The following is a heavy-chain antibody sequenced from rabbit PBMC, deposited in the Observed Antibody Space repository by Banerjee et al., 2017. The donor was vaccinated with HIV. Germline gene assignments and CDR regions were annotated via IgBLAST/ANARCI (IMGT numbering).Heavy chain of an antibody. J-gene: IGHJ4*01. Sequence: QSLEESGGDLVKPGASLTLTCTASGFSFSSRYYMCWVRQAPGKGLEWIACTVPGSDNTVYATWAKGRFTISKTSSTTVTLQMTSLTAADTATYFCARGPAYAGYGYPFNLWGQGTLVTVS. D-gene: IGHD7-1*01. CDR1: GFSFSSRYY. CDR2: TVPGSDNT. V-gene: IGHV1S40*01. CDR3: ARGPAYAGYGYPFNL.